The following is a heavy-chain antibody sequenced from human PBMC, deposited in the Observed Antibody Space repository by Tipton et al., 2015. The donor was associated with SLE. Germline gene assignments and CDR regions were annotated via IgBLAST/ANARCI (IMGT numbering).Heavy chain of an antibody. CDR1: GGSFSGYY. CDR2: INHSGST. D-gene: IGHD6-19*01. V-gene: IGHV4-34*01. Sequence: TLSLTCAVYGGSFSGYYWSWIRQPPGKGLEWIGEINHSGSTNYNPSLKSRVTISEDTSKNQFSLKLTSVTAADTAVYYCAREQWLVLWGYFDYWGQGSLVTVSS. J-gene: IGHJ4*02. CDR3: AREQWLVLWGYFDY.